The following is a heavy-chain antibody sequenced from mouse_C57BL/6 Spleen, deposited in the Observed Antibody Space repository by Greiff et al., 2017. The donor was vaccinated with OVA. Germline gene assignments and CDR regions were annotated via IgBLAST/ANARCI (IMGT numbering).Heavy chain of an antibody. J-gene: IGHJ2*01. D-gene: IGHD2-4*01. CDR1: GYTFTGYW. V-gene: IGHV1-64*01. CDR3: AAIYYDYDSDFDY. Sequence: VQLQQSGAELMKPGASVKLSCKATGYTFTGYWIEWVKQRPGHGLEWIGMIHPNSGSTNYNEKFKSKATLTVDKSSSTAYMQLSSLTSEDSAVYYCAAIYYDYDSDFDYWGQGTTLTVSS. CDR2: IHPNSGST.